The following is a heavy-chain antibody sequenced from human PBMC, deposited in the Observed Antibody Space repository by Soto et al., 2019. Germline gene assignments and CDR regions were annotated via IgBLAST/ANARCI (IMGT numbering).Heavy chain of an antibody. D-gene: IGHD1-26*01. CDR1: GFSFGDYY. CDR2: ISSSASYR. J-gene: IGHJ4*02. V-gene: IGHV3-11*06. CDR3: VKDGGDSGSSIAVN. Sequence: QVQLVESGGRLVKPGGSLRLSCAASGFSFGDYYMSWIRQAPGKGLEWISFISSSASYRDYADSVRGRFTISRDNVNNSLYLQMNSLTVEDTAGYYCVKDGGDSGSSIAVNWGRGTLVTVSS.